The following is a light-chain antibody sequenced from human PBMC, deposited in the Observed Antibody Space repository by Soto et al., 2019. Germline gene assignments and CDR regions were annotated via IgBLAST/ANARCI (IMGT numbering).Light chain of an antibody. J-gene: IGKJ1*01. CDR3: QQYNTDWT. CDR1: QNVNNW. CDR2: DAS. V-gene: IGKV1-5*01. Sequence: DIQMTQFPSALSASVGDRVTITCRASQNVNNWLAWYQHKPGKAPQLLIYDASVLETGVPSRFSGSGSGTEFTLAISGLQSDDFATYYCQQYNTDWTFGPGTKV.